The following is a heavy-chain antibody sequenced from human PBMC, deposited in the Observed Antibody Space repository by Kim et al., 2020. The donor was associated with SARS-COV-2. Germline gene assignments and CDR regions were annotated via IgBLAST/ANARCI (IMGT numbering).Heavy chain of an antibody. J-gene: IGHJ4*02. V-gene: IGHV3-23*01. D-gene: IGHD3-22*01. CDR1: GFTVSSYD. CDR3: WNRVGGAPRAYYYDSSGYYQSTY. Sequence: GGSLRLSCAASGFTVSSYDMSWVRQAPGKGLEWVSAISGSGGSTYYADAVNGRFTISRDNTKNTLYLPMNSLRAEDTAVYYWWNRVGGAPRAYYYDSSGYYQSTYSGQGTLVTVSS. CDR2: ISGSGGST.